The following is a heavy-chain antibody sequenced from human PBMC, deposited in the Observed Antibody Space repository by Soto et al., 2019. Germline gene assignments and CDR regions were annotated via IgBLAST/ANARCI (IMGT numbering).Heavy chain of an antibody. D-gene: IGHD1-26*01. CDR3: AKVGYSGSYFDY. J-gene: IGHJ4*02. V-gene: IGHV3-30*18. CDR2: ISYDGSNK. CDR1: GFTFSSYG. Sequence: QVQLVESGGGVVQPGRSLRLYCAASGFTFSSYGMHWVRQAPGKGLEWVAVISYDGSNKYYADSVKGRFTISRDNSKNTLYLQMNSLRAEDTAVYYCAKVGYSGSYFDYWGQGTLVTVSS.